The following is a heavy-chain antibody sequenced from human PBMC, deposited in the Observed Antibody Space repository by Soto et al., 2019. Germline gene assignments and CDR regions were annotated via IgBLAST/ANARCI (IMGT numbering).Heavy chain of an antibody. CDR3: ARDYELGYCSSTSCYSPDFDY. Sequence: ASVKVSCKASGYTFTSYGISWVRQAPGQGLEWMGWISAYNGNTNYAQKLQGRVTMTTDTSTSTAYMELRSLRSDDTAVYYCARDYELGYCSSTSCYSPDFDYWGQGTLVTVS. D-gene: IGHD2-2*01. CDR2: ISAYNGNT. V-gene: IGHV1-18*01. J-gene: IGHJ4*02. CDR1: GYTFTSYG.